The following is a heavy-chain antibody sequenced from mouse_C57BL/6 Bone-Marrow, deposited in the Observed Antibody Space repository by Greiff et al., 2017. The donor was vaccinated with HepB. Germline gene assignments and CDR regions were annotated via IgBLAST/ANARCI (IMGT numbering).Heavy chain of an antibody. CDR2: IWSGGST. V-gene: IGHV2-2*01. D-gene: IGHD1-1*01. CDR3: ARNLGITTVVEYFDV. J-gene: IGHJ1*03. CDR1: GFSLTSYG. Sequence: VKLVESGPGLVQPSQSLSITCTVSGFSLTSYGVHWVRQSPGKGLEWLGVIWSGGSTDYNAAFISRLSISKDNSKSKVFFKMNSLQADDTAIYYCARNLGITTVVEYFDVWGTGTTVTVSS.